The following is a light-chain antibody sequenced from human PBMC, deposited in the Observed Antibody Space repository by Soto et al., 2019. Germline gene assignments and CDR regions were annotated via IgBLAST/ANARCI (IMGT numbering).Light chain of an antibody. CDR2: GAS. Sequence: EIVLTQSPETLSLSPGERATLSCRASQSVSSGYLAWYQQKPGQAPRLLIYGASSRATGIPDRFSGSGSGTDFTLTISRLEPEDSAVYYCQQYGGSPTFGQGTKVDIK. J-gene: IGKJ1*01. V-gene: IGKV3-20*01. CDR1: QSVSSGY. CDR3: QQYGGSPT.